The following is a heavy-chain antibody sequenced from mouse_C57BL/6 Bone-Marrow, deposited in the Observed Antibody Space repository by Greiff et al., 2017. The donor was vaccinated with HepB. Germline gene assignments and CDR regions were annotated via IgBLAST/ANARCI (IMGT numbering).Heavy chain of an antibody. V-gene: IGHV5-17*01. CDR2: ISSGSSTI. CDR1: GFPFSDYG. Sequence: EVKVVESGGGLVKPGGSLKLSCAASGFPFSDYGMHWVRQAPEKGLEWVAYISSGSSTIYYADTVKGRFTISRDNAKNTLFLQMTRLRSEDTAMYYCARGDYWYCDVWGTGTTVTVSS. CDR3: ARGDYWYCDV. J-gene: IGHJ1*03.